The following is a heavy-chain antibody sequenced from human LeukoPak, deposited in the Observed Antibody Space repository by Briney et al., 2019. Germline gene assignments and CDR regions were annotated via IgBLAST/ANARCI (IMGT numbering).Heavy chain of an antibody. CDR2: FDPEDGET. J-gene: IGHJ1*01. CDR3: ATAERYCSGGSCYDYFQH. V-gene: IGHV1-24*01. Sequence: ASVKVSCKVSGYTLTELSMHWVRQAPGKGLEWMGGFDPEDGETIYAQKFQGRVTMTEDTSTDPAYMELSSLRSEDTAVYYCATAERYCSGGSCYDYFQHWGQGTLVTVSS. D-gene: IGHD2-15*01. CDR1: GYTLTELS.